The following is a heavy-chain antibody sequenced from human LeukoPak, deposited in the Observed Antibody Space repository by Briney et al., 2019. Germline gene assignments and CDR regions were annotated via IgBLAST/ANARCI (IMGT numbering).Heavy chain of an antibody. CDR3: AREDLLYTPSWYYYYGMDV. J-gene: IGHJ6*02. V-gene: IGHV3-23*01. Sequence: GGSLRLSCAASGFTFSNFALNWVRQAPGKGLEWVSGISGSGGTYYAGSVRGRFTISRDNSKNTFYLEMNSLGTEDTAVYYCAREDLLYTPSWYYYYGMDVWGQGTTVTVSS. D-gene: IGHD2-15*01. CDR2: ISGSGGT. CDR1: GFTFSNFA.